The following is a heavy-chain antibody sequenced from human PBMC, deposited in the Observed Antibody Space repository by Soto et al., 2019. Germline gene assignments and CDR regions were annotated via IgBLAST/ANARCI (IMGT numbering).Heavy chain of an antibody. J-gene: IGHJ5*01. CDR3: AAGYSSRFAIDS. D-gene: IGHD6-13*01. CDR1: GYTLTELS. V-gene: IGHV1-24*01. Sequence: SVKGSCRVSGYTLTELSMHWVRQAPRKGLEWMGGFEPEDGETIYTQKFQGRVTMAEDTSTDRAYMELSSLRSEDTAVYYCAAGYSSRFAIDSWGHGSLVTVSS. CDR2: FEPEDGET.